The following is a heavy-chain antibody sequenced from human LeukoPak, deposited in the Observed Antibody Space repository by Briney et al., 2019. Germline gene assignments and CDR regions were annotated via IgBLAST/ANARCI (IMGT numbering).Heavy chain of an antibody. V-gene: IGHV5-51*01. J-gene: IGHJ4*02. CDR2: IYPGDSDT. Sequence: GESLKISCKGSGYSFTSYWIGWVRQMPGKGLEWMGIIYPGDSDTRYSPSFQGQVTISADKSISTAYLRWSSLKASDTAMYYCASQGYSGYDSGTYFDYWGQGTLVTVSS. CDR1: GYSFTSYW. D-gene: IGHD5-12*01. CDR3: ASQGYSGYDSGTYFDY.